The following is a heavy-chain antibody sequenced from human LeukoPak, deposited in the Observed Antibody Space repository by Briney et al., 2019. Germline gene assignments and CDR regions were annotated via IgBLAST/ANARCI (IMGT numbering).Heavy chain of an antibody. CDR1: GGSISSGGYS. Sequence: SETLSLTCAVSGGSISSGGYSWSWIRQPPGKGLEWIGYIYHSGSTYYNPSLKSRVAISVDRSKNQFSLKLSSVTAADTAVYYCARDFGDYRADYWGQGTLVIVSS. D-gene: IGHD4-17*01. J-gene: IGHJ4*02. CDR2: IYHSGST. CDR3: ARDFGDYRADY. V-gene: IGHV4-30-2*01.